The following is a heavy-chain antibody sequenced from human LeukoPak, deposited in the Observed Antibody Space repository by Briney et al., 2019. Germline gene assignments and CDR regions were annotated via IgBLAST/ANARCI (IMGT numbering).Heavy chain of an antibody. J-gene: IGHJ4*02. CDR1: GFNVSNSY. CDR2: IYSGGST. Sequence: PGGSLRLSCAASGFNVSNSYISWVRQAPGKGLEWVAVIYSGGSTKYADSVKARFPISRDNSKNTVYLQMHSLISNDTAVYYCARATLDNWGQGTLVTVSS. CDR3: ARATLDN. V-gene: IGHV3-53*01.